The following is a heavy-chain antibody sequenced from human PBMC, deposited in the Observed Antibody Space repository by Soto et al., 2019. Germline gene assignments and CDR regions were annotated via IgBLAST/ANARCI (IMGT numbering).Heavy chain of an antibody. CDR3: ARDWGWRNWSPNNWFDP. J-gene: IGHJ5*02. CDR2: IWYDGSNK. CDR1: GFTFSSYG. V-gene: IGHV3-33*01. D-gene: IGHD1-20*01. Sequence: GGSLRLSCAASGFTFSSYGMHWVRQAPGKGLEWVAVIWYDGSNKYYADSVKGRFTISRDNSKNTLYLQMNSLRAEDTAVYYCARDWGWRNWSPNNWFDPWGQGTLVTVSS.